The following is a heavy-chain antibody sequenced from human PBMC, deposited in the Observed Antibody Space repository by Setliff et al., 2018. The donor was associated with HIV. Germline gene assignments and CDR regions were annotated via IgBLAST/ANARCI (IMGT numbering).Heavy chain of an antibody. CDR2: ISYDGSSE. CDR1: GFSSSTYA. J-gene: IGHJ4*02. CDR3: ARARTGVTMVRGAMSF. Sequence: PGGSLRLSCAASGFSSSTYAMHWVRQAPGKGLEWVSVISYDGSSESYADSVKGRFTISRDNSKNTLYLQMNSLGPEDTAVYYCARARTGVTMVRGAMSFWGQGTLVTVSS. D-gene: IGHD3-10*01. V-gene: IGHV3-30*04.